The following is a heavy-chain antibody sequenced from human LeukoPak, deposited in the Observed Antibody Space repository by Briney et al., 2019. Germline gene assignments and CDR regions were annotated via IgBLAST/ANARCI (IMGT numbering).Heavy chain of an antibody. CDR2: IKQDGSER. J-gene: IGHJ4*02. CDR3: VRAIAAAASY. V-gene: IGHV3-7*01. Sequence: GGSLRLSCAASGFTFSDYWMHWVRQAPGRGLEWVADIKQDGSERYYVDSVKGRFTITRDNAKNSLSLQMNSLRVEDTAVYYCVRAIAAAASYWGQGTLVTVSS. CDR1: GFTFSDYW. D-gene: IGHD6-13*01.